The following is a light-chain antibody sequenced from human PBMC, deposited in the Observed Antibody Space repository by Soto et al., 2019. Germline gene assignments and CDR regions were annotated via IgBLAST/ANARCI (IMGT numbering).Light chain of an antibody. J-gene: IGKJ1*01. Sequence: EIVLTQSPGTLSLSPGERATLSCRASQSVSSSYLAWYQQKPGQAPRLLIYGASSRATGTPDRFSGSGSGTDFTLTISRLESEDFAVYYCQHYGSSPGTFGQGTKVEIK. V-gene: IGKV3-20*01. CDR1: QSVSSSY. CDR3: QHYGSSPGT. CDR2: GAS.